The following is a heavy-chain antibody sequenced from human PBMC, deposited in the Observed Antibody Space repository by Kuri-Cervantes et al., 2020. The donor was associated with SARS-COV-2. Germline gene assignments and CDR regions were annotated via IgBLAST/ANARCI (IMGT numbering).Heavy chain of an antibody. CDR1: GGSFSGYY. Sequence: SETLSLTCAVYGGSFSGYYCSWIRQPPGQGLEWIGEINHSGSTNYNPSLKSRVTISVDTSKNQFSLKLSSVTAADTAVYYCARGRQFWDIVVVVAARWFDPWGQGTLVTVSS. CDR3: ARGRQFWDIVVVVAARWFDP. V-gene: IGHV4-34*01. J-gene: IGHJ5*02. CDR2: INHSGST. D-gene: IGHD2-15*01.